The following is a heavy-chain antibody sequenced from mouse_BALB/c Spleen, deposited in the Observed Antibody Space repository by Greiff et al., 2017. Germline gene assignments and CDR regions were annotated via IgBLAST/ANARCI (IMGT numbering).Heavy chain of an antibody. J-gene: IGHJ1*01. CDR3: ARQAYYYGSSYVYWYFDV. CDR1: GFTFSSYG. Sequence: EVQVVESGGDLVKPGGSLKLSCAASGFTFSSYGMSWVRQTPDKRLEWVATISSGGSYTYYPDSVKGRFTISRDNAKNTLYLQMSSLKSEDTAMYYCARQAYYYGSSYVYWYFDVWGAGTTVTVSS. V-gene: IGHV5-6*01. CDR2: ISSGGSYT. D-gene: IGHD1-1*01.